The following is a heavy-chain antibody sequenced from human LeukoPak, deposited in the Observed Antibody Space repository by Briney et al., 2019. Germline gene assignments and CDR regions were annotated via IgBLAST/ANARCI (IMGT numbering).Heavy chain of an antibody. V-gene: IGHV3-30-3*01. J-gene: IGHJ4*02. D-gene: IGHD3-9*01. CDR2: ISYDGSNK. CDR3: AGGYFDWLLSYFDY. CDR1: GFTFSSYA. Sequence: GGSLRLSCAASGFTFSSYAMHWVRQAPGKGLEWVAVISYDGSNKYYADSVKGRFTISRDNSKNTLYLQMNSLRAEDTAVYYCAGGYFDWLLSYFDYWGQGTLVTVSS.